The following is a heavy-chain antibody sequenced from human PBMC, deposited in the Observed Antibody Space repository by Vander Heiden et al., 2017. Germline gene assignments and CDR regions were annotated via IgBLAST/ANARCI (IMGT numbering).Heavy chain of an antibody. V-gene: IGHV4-30-4*01. J-gene: IGHJ6*02. Sequence: QVQLQESGPGLVKPSQTLSLTCPASGGFIRSGGYDWSWSRQPPGKGLEWIGYIYYSGSTYYNPSLKSRVTISVDTSKNQFSLKLSSVTAADTAVYYCACSTSYYYGMDVWGQGTTVTVSS. CDR1: GGFIRSGGYD. CDR3: ACSTSYYYGMDV. D-gene: IGHD2-2*01. CDR2: IYYSGST.